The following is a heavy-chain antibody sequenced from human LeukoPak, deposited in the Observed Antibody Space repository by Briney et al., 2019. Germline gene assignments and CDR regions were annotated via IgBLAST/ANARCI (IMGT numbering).Heavy chain of an antibody. J-gene: IGHJ4*02. Sequence: GGSLRLSCAASGFTFSSYWMHWVRQAPGKGLVWVSRINSDGSSTSYADSVKGRFTISRDNAKNTLYLQMNSLRGEDTALYYCAKDILKGVGATYDYWGQGTLVTVSS. D-gene: IGHD1-26*01. V-gene: IGHV3-74*01. CDR1: GFTFSSYW. CDR2: INSDGSST. CDR3: AKDILKGVGATYDY.